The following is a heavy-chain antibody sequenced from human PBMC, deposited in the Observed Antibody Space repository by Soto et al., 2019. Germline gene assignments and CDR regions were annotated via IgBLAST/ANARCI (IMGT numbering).Heavy chain of an antibody. J-gene: IGHJ4*02. CDR2: IKSKTDGGTT. V-gene: IGHV3-15*07. CDR3: TTDGKSGYHYFDH. D-gene: IGHD5-12*01. CDR1: GFTFSNAW. Sequence: EVQLVESGGGLVKPGGSLRLSCAASGFTFSNAWMNWVRQAPGKGLEWVGRIKSKTDGGTTDYAAPVKGRFTISRDDLKNTLYLQMYSLKTEDTAVFYCTTDGKSGYHYFDHWGQGTLVTVSS.